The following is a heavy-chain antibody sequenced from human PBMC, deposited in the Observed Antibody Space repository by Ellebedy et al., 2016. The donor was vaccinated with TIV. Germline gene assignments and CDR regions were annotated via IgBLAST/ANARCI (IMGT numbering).Heavy chain of an antibody. D-gene: IGHD2-2*01. J-gene: IGHJ3*02. Sequence: GESLKISXAASGFTFSSYGMHWVRQAPGKGLEWVAVISYDGSNKYYADSVKGRFTISRDNSKNTLYLQMNSLRAEDTAVYYCAKEYCSSTSCYPDDAFDIWGQGTMVTVSS. V-gene: IGHV3-30*18. CDR1: GFTFSSYG. CDR3: AKEYCSSTSCYPDDAFDI. CDR2: ISYDGSNK.